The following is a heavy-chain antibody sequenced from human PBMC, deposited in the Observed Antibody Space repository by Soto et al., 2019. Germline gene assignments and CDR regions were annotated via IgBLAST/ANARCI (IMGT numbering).Heavy chain of an antibody. CDR2: MNPNSGYA. Sequence: VASLKVSCKASGDTFNTYDINWVRQATGQGLEWMGWMNPNSGYADYAQNFQGRVTMSRDTSIKTAYMELSHLKSEDTAVYYCARRGASATLDQWGQGTLVTVSS. V-gene: IGHV1-8*01. J-gene: IGHJ4*02. CDR3: ARRGASATLDQ. CDR1: GDTFNTYD.